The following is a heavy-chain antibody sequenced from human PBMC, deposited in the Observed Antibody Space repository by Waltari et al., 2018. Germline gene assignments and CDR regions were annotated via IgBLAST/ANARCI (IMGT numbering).Heavy chain of an antibody. CDR1: GYTFTSYT. CDR3: AREGYYGDYFDY. D-gene: IGHD4-17*01. Sequence: QVHLVQSGAEVKKPGASVKVSCRASGYTFTSYTIRWVRQAPGQGLEWMVWITAYNGNTNYALKFQGRVTMTTETSTSTAYMQLRSLISDDTAVYYCAREGYYGDYFDYWGQGTLVTVSS. V-gene: IGHV1-18*04. CDR2: ITAYNGNT. J-gene: IGHJ4*02.